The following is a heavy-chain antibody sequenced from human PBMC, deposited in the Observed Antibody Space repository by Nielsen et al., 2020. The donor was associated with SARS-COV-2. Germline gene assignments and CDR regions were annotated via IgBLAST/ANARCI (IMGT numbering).Heavy chain of an antibody. CDR1: GFTLSSHW. CDR2: IKHDGSEQ. Sequence: GGSLRLSCAASGFTLSSHWMSWVRQAPGKGLEWLANIKHDGSEQYYVDSVKGRFTMSRDNAKNLLYLQMNSLRDDDTAVYYCARDSYIVPTNYYFDYWGQGALVTVSS. D-gene: IGHD5-12*01. J-gene: IGHJ4*02. V-gene: IGHV3-7*01. CDR3: ARDSYIVPTNYYFDY.